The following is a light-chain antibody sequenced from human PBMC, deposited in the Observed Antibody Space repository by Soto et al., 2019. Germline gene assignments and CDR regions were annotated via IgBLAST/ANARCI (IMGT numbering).Light chain of an antibody. CDR2: DAS. CDR3: QQRSNWPPVT. J-gene: IGKJ4*01. V-gene: IGKV3-11*01. Sequence: EIVLTQSPATPSLSPGERATLSCRASQSVSSYLAWYQQKPGQAPRLLIYDASNRATGIPARFSGSGSVTDFTLTISSLEPEDFAIYYCQQRSNWPPVTFGGGTKVEIK. CDR1: QSVSSY.